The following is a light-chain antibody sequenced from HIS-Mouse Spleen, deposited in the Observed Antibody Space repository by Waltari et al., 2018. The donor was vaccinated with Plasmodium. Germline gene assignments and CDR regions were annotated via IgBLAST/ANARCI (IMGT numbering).Light chain of an antibody. V-gene: IGKV1-39*01. Sequence: DIQLTQSPSSLSASVGDRVTITCRASHSISNYLKWYQQKPGKAPKFLIYAASTVQSGVPSRFSGSGSGTDFTLTISSLQHEDVATYYCQQSYSTWTFGQGTKVEIK. CDR1: HSISNY. J-gene: IGKJ1*01. CDR2: AAS. CDR3: QQSYSTWT.